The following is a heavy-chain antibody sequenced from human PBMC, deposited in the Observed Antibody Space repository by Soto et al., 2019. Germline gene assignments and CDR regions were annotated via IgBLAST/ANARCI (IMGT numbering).Heavy chain of an antibody. D-gene: IGHD2-2*01. V-gene: IGHV3-21*06. CDR3: ARDPSEGRVGNWFES. J-gene: IGHJ5*01. CDR1: GFTFSRYG. Sequence: GGSLRLSCAASGFTFSRYGMNWLRQSPGKGLEWVASISSSTSYVYYADSVKGRFSTSRDNVKNILYLEMYGLRTEDTAVYYCARDPSEGRVGNWFESWGQGTLVTVSS. CDR2: ISSSTSYV.